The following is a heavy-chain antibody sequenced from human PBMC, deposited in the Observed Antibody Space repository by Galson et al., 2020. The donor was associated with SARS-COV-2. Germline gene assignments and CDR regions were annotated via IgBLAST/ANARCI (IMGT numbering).Heavy chain of an antibody. CDR2: IWYDGSNK. V-gene: IGHV3-33*01. CDR3: ASTQYCSSTSCPMGMDV. D-gene: IGHD2-2*01. Sequence: QLGESLKISCAASGFTFSSYGMHWVRQAPGKGLEWVAVIWYDGSNKYYADSVQGRFTISRDNSKNTLYLQMNSLRAEDTAVYYCASTQYCSSTSCPMGMDVWGQGTTVTVSS. J-gene: IGHJ6*02. CDR1: GFTFSSYG.